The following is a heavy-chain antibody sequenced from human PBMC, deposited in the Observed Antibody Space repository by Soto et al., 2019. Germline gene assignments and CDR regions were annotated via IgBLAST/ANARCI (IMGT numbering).Heavy chain of an antibody. D-gene: IGHD3-9*01. J-gene: IGHJ5*02. CDR3: ARCPIDHNWVDH. V-gene: IGHV4-59*01. CDR2: IYDTGST. CDR1: GIDMTTYY. Sequence: KPXQTLSLPFTVAGIDMTTYYWGWLRQSPGKGLEWIGHIYDTGSTTYNPSLKSRVTISVDTSNKQFSLRLTSVTAADTAVYYCARCPIDHNWVDHWGQGTLVTVSS.